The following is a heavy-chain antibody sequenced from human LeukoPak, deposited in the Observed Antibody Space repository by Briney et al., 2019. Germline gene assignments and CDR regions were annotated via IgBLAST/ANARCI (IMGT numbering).Heavy chain of an antibody. V-gene: IGHV4-30-4*01. CDR2: IYYSGST. CDR3: ARYCGGDCPDYYYYAMDV. CDR1: GGSISSGDYY. J-gene: IGHJ6*02. Sequence: PSETLSLTCTVSGGSISSGDYYWSWIRQHPGKGLEWIGYIYYSGSTYYNPSLKSRVTISVDTSKNQFSLKLSSVTAADTAVYYCARYCGGDCPDYYYYAMDVWGQGTTVTVSS. D-gene: IGHD2-21*02.